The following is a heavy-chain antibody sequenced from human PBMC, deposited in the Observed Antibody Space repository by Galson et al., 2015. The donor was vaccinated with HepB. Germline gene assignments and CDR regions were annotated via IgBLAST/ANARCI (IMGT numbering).Heavy chain of an antibody. CDR3: AKDRGHSGGPLFDS. J-gene: IGHJ4*02. D-gene: IGHD6-19*01. Sequence: LRLSCAASGFTFSRYGMHWVRQAPGKGLEWVSLISGSDGSTFYADSVKGRFTISRVNSKTTLYLQMNSLRAEDTAFYYCAKDRGHSGGPLFDSWGQGTLVSVSS. CDR2: ISGSDGST. CDR1: GFTFSRYG. V-gene: IGHV3-23*01.